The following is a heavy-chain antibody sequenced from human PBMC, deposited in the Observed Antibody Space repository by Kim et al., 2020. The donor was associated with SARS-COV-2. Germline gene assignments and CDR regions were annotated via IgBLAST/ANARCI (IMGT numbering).Heavy chain of an antibody. J-gene: IGHJ6*02. CDR3: ASAFRVSCFGFYV. Sequence: SETLSLTCTVSGGSISSCSYYWVCIRQPPGQGREWIGSINYSGSTYHTLSLKSRVTISVSTTKYPLSLKLSSVTAADTAVYYCASAFRVSCFGFYVWG. CDR2: INYSGST. D-gene: IGHD3-16*01. CDR1: GGSISSCSYY. V-gene: IGHV4-39*07.